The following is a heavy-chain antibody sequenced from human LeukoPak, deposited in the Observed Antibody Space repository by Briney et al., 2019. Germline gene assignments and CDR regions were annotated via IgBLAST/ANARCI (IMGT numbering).Heavy chain of an antibody. J-gene: IGHJ4*02. CDR3: AKDYLWQLVPTGYDY. Sequence: QPGGSLRLSCAASGFTFSSYAMSWVRQAPGKGLEWVANIKQDGSEKYYVDSVKGRFTISRDNAKNSLYLQMNSLRAEDTAVYYCAKDYLWQLVPTGYDYWGQGTLVTVSS. CDR2: IKQDGSEK. D-gene: IGHD6-13*01. V-gene: IGHV3-7*01. CDR1: GFTFSSYA.